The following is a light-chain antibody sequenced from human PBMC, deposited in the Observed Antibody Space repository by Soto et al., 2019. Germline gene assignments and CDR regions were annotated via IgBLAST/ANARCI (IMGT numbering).Light chain of an antibody. Sequence: QSVLTQPASVSGSPGQSITISCTGTSSDVGGYNYVSWYQQHPGKAPKLMIYDVSNRPSGVSNRFSGSKSGNTASLTISGLQAEGEADYYCSSYTSSSTLRHVFGTGTKVTVL. V-gene: IGLV2-14*01. CDR2: DVS. J-gene: IGLJ1*01. CDR1: SSDVGGYNY. CDR3: SSYTSSSTLRHV.